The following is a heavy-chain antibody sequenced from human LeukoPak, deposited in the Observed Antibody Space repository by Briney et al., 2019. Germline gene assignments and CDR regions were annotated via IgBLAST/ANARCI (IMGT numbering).Heavy chain of an antibody. D-gene: IGHD6-19*01. CDR2: ISSYNGNT. CDR3: ARDTTKWGIVVAGSAY. Sequence: ASVKVSCKASGYNFTNYGISWVRQAPGQGFEWMGRISSYNGNTNYAQKLQGRVTMTTDTSTSTAYMELRSLRSDDTAVYYCARDTTKWGIVVAGSAYWGQGTLVTVSS. CDR1: GYNFTNYG. J-gene: IGHJ4*02. V-gene: IGHV1-18*01.